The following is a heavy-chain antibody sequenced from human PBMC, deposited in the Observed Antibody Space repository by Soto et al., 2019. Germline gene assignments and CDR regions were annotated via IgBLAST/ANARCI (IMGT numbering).Heavy chain of an antibody. D-gene: IGHD6-6*01. Sequence: QVQLQESGPGLVKPSQNLSLTCTVSGGSISSGGYYWTWIRQHPGKGLEWLGYNYYSGITYYNPSLRSRVTILLATSKNLSSLKLSSSTAADTAVYYCARGSSIAGLYYGMHVWGQGTTVTVSS. CDR1: GGSISSGGYY. J-gene: IGHJ6*02. V-gene: IGHV4-31*03. CDR3: ARGSSIAGLYYGMHV. CDR2: NYYSGIT.